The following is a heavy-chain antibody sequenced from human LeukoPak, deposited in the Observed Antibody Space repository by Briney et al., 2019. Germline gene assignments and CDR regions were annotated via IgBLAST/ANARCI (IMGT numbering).Heavy chain of an antibody. D-gene: IGHD3-22*01. Sequence: GASVKVSCKASGGTFSSYAISWVRQAPGQGLEWMGGIIPIFGTANYAQKFQGRVTITADKSTSTAYMELSSLRSEDTAVYYCASYYYDSSGYYYPNDYWGQGTLVTVSS. V-gene: IGHV1-69*06. J-gene: IGHJ4*02. CDR3: ASYYYDSSGYYYPNDY. CDR1: GGTFSSYA. CDR2: IIPIFGTA.